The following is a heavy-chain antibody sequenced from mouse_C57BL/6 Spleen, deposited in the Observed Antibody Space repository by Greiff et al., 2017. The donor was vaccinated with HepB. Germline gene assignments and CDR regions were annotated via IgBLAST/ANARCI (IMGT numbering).Heavy chain of an antibody. CDR3: ARGIYYGNYFWYFDV. CDR1: GYTFTSYW. CDR2: INPSNGGT. D-gene: IGHD2-1*01. V-gene: IGHV1-53*01. J-gene: IGHJ1*03. Sequence: VQLQQSGTELVKPGASVKLSCKASGYTFTSYWMHWVKQRPGQGLEWIGNINPSNGGTNYNEKFKSKATLTVDKSSRTAYMQLSSLTSEDSAVYYCARGIYYGNYFWYFDVWGTGTTVTVSS.